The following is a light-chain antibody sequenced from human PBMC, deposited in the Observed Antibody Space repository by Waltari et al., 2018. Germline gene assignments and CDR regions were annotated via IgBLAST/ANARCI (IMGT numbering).Light chain of an antibody. V-gene: IGKV4-1*01. Sequence: IVMTQSPDSLAVSLGERATSNRKSSQSVLYSSNNKNYLAWYQQKPGQPPNLLIFWASTRESGVPDRFNGSGSGTDFTLTISSLQAEDVAVYYCQQYYNTPITFGQGTRLEI. CDR2: WAS. J-gene: IGKJ5*01. CDR3: QQYYNTPIT. CDR1: QSVLYSSNNKNY.